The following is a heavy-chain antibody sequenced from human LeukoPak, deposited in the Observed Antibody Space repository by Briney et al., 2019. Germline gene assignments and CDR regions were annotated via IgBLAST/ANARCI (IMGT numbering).Heavy chain of an antibody. J-gene: IGHJ4*02. CDR1: GFTFSSYS. D-gene: IGHD3-22*01. CDR3: ARDKRGYYDSSGYSDY. Sequence: GGSLRLSCAASGFTFSSYSMNWVRQAPGKGLEWVSSISSSSSYIYYADSVKGRFTISRDNAKNSLYLQMNSLRAEDTAVYYCARDKRGYYDSSGYSDYWGQGTLVTVSS. CDR2: ISSSSSYI. V-gene: IGHV3-21*01.